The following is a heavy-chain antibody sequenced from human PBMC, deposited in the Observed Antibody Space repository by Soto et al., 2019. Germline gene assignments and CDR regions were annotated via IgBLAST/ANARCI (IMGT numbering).Heavy chain of an antibody. CDR2: IGGRGNSA. CDR1: GFIFTNYA. Sequence: EVQVSESGGGLVRPGGSLRLSCAASGFIFTNYAMNWVRQAPGKGLEWVSVIGGRGNSAYYADSVQGRFTISRDNSKNTLSLQMSSLTADDTAIYYCVREGRGSFDFWGRGTMVTGSS. J-gene: IGHJ3*01. V-gene: IGHV3-23*01. D-gene: IGHD5-12*01. CDR3: VREGRGSFDF.